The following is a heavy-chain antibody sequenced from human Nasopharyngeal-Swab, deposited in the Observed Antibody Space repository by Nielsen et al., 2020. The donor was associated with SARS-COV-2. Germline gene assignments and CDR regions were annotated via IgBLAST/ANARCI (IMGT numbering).Heavy chain of an antibody. CDR1: GYTLTVLP. D-gene: IGHD3-3*01. CDR3: ASEGSGVFGVVIYAFDI. V-gene: IGHV1-24*01. CDR2: VVPEDGEP. J-gene: IGHJ3*02. Sequence: ASVNVSCKVSGYTLTVLPIHWVRQAPGKGLEWMGPVVPEDGEPIYAQNFQGRVTMTEDTSAYTAYLELSSLRSEDTAVYYCASEGSGVFGVVIYAFDIWGPGTLVTVSS.